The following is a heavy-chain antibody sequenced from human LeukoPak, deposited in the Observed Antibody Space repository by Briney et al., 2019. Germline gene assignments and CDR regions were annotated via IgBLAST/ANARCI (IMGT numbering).Heavy chain of an antibody. CDR1: GYTFTSYY. J-gene: IGHJ3*02. Sequence: ASVKVSCKGSGYTFTSYYMHWVRQAPGQGLEWMGIINPSGGSTSYAQKFQGRVTMTRDTSTSTVYMELSSLRSEDTAVYYCARQDIVVVGAFDIWGQGTMVTVSS. D-gene: IGHD2-15*01. CDR3: ARQDIVVVGAFDI. V-gene: IGHV1-46*01. CDR2: INPSGGST.